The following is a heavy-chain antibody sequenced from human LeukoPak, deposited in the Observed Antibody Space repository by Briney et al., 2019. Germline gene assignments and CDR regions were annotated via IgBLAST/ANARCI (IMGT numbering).Heavy chain of an antibody. Sequence: GGSLRLSCAASGFTFDDYAMHWVRQAPGKGLEWVSGISWNSGSIGYADSVKGRFTISRDNAKNSLYLQMNSLRAADTALYYCAKDKYYDSTYSMDVWGQGTTVTVSS. CDR1: GFTFDDYA. V-gene: IGHV3-9*01. CDR3: AKDKYYDSTYSMDV. CDR2: ISWNSGSI. D-gene: IGHD3-3*01. J-gene: IGHJ6*02.